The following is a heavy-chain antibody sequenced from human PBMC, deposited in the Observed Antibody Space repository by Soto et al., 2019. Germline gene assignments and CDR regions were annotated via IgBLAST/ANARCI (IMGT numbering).Heavy chain of an antibody. CDR1: GFILSNYA. J-gene: IGHJ6*03. V-gene: IGHV3-64*07. CDR2: IRSSGSGT. Sequence: EVQLLESGGGLVQPGGSLRLSCAASGFILSNYAMHWVRQGPGRGLEYLASIRSSGSGTHYADSVKGRFTISRDNSKNTLYLQMGSLRTDDTAVYHCARDARVSGTYYYDYMDVWGKGTTVTVSS. D-gene: IGHD3-3*01. CDR3: ARDARVSGTYYYDYMDV.